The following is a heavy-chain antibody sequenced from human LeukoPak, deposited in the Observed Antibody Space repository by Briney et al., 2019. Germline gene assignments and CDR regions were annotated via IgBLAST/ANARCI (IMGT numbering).Heavy chain of an antibody. CDR1: GGSISSYY. CDR2: IYYSGST. Sequence: SETLSLTCTVSGGSISSYYWSWIRQPPGKGLEWIGYIYYSGSTNYNPSLKSRVTISVDTSKNQFSLKLSSVTAADTAVYYCARVRPLRYGGNSPVDYWGRGTLVTVSS. CDR3: ARVRPLRYGGNSPVDY. D-gene: IGHD4-23*01. J-gene: IGHJ4*02. V-gene: IGHV4-59*01.